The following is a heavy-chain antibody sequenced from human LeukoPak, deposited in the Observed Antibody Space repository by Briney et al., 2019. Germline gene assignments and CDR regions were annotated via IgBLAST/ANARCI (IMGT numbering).Heavy chain of an antibody. D-gene: IGHD3-16*01. CDR1: GYIFTDYY. J-gene: IGHJ5*02. CDR3: AKAGSNGCGWGPLNWVDP. V-gene: IGHV1-2*02. CDR2: INPNSGGT. Sequence: ASVKVSCKASGYIFTDYYMYWVGQAPGQGPEWMGWINPNSGGTSYAQKFQGRVTMTRDTSTSTAYMELSSLKSDDTAVYYCAKAGSNGCGWGPLNWVDPWGQGTLVTVSS.